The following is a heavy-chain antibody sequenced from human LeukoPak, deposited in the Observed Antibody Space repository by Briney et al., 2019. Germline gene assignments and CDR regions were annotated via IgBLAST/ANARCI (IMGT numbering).Heavy chain of an antibody. CDR2: IKQDGSEK. V-gene: IGHV3-7*01. CDR3: ARVAEAAAFDY. J-gene: IGHJ4*02. D-gene: IGHD6-13*01. Sequence: GGSLRLSRAASGFTFSNYWMSWVRQAPGKGLEGVANIKQDGSEKYYVDSVKGRFTISRDNAKNSLYLQMNSLRAEDTAVYYCARVAEAAAFDYWGQGTLVTVSS. CDR1: GFTFSNYW.